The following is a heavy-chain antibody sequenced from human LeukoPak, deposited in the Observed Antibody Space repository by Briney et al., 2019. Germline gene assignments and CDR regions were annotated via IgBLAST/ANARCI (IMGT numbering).Heavy chain of an antibody. V-gene: IGHV3-9*01. CDR1: GFTFDDYA. CDR3: AKDTLLAAAGAFDY. J-gene: IGHJ4*02. Sequence: LRLSCAASGFTFDDYAMHWVRQAPGKGLEWVSGISWNSGSIGYADSVKGRFTISRDNAKNSLNLQMNSLRAEDTALYYCAKDTLLAAAGAFDYWGQGTLVTVSS. CDR2: ISWNSGSI. D-gene: IGHD6-13*01.